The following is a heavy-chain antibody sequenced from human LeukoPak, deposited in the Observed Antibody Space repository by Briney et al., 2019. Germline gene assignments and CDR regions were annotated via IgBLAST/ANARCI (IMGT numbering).Heavy chain of an antibody. J-gene: IGHJ4*02. V-gene: IGHV1-2*02. CDR3: ARGGYSSGWHECFDY. D-gene: IGHD6-19*01. CDR2: INPNSGGT. Sequence: GASVKVSCKASGYTFTGYYMHWVRQAPGQGLEWMGWINPNSGGTNYAQKFQGRVTMTRDTSISTAYMELSRLRSDDTAVYYCARGGYSSGWHECFDYWGQGTLVTVSS. CDR1: GYTFTGYY.